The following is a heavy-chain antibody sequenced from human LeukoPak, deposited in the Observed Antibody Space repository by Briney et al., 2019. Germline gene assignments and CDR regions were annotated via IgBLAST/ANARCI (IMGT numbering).Heavy chain of an antibody. CDR1: GFTFSNYW. CDR3: ARGGSYPGC. J-gene: IGHJ4*02. D-gene: IGHD1-26*01. V-gene: IGHV3-7*03. Sequence: GGSLRLSCAASGFTFSNYWMSWVRQAPGKGLEWVAKIKQDGSEEYYVDSVKGRFTISRDNAKNSLFLQMNSLRVEDTAIYYCARGGSYPGCWGQGTLVTVSS. CDR2: IKQDGSEE.